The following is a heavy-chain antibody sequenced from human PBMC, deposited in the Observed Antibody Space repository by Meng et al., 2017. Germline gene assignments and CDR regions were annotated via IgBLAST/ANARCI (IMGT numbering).Heavy chain of an antibody. Sequence: QVELGEFGGGLVKPGGSLRLSCAASGFTFSSYAMHWVRQAPGKGLEWVAVISYDGSNKYYADSVKGRFTISRDNSKNTLYLQMNSLRAEDTAVYYCARVGMADPPDWGQGTLVTVSS. J-gene: IGHJ4*02. CDR3: ARVGMADPPD. CDR2: ISYDGSNK. CDR1: GFTFSSYA. D-gene: IGHD5-24*01. V-gene: IGHV3-30*01.